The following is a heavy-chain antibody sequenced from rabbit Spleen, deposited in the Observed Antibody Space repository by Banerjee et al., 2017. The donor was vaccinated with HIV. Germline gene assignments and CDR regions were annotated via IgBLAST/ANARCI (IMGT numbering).Heavy chain of an antibody. J-gene: IGHJ6*01. CDR1: GFSFSSSYW. V-gene: IGHV1S45*01. Sequence: EESGGDLVKPEGSLTLTCTASGFSFSSSYWLCWVHQAPGKGLEWIACIYGGSSGYTYYANWAEGRFTISKTSSTTVTLQMTSLTAADTATYFCARDTGSSFSTYGMDLWGQGTLVTVS. D-gene: IGHD8-1*01. CDR2: IYGGSSGYT. CDR3: ARDTGSSFSTYGMDL.